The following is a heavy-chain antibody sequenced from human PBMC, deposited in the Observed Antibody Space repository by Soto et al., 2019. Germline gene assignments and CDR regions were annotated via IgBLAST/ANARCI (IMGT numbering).Heavy chain of an antibody. CDR1: GGTFSSYA. CDR3: GRGGPGSRYGSPIDY. J-gene: IGHJ4*02. D-gene: IGHD5-18*01. Sequence: VQLVQSGAEVKKPGSSVKVSCKASGGTFSSYALSWVRQAPGQGLEWMGGIIPIFGTANYAQKFQGRVTITAGESTSTPYMELSSLGSEDPAVFYCGRGGPGSRYGSPIDYWGQGTLVTVSS. CDR2: IIPIFGTA. V-gene: IGHV1-69*01.